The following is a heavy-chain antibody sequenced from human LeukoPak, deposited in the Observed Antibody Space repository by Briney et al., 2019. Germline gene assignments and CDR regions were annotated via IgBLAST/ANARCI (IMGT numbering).Heavy chain of an antibody. CDR2: ISSSSSYI. CDR1: GFTFSSYW. CDR3: ARVPNRVYGMDV. Sequence: GGSLRLSCAASGFTFSSYWMTWVRQAPGKGLEWVSSISSSSSYIYYADSVKGRFTISRDNAKNSLYLQMNSLRAEDTAVYYCARVPNRVYGMDVWGQGTTVTVSS. J-gene: IGHJ6*02. V-gene: IGHV3-21*01. D-gene: IGHD1-14*01.